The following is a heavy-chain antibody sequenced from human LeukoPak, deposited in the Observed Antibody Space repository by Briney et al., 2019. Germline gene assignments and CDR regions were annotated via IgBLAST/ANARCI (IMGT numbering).Heavy chain of an antibody. CDR3: ARVDPDYEFDY. V-gene: IGHV4-59*01. CDR2: IYYSGST. CDR1: GGSISSYY. J-gene: IGHJ4*02. Sequence: SETLSLTCTVSGGSISSYYWSWIRQPPGKGLEWIGYIYYSGSTNYNPSLTSRVTISVDTSKNQFSLKLSSVTAADTAVYYCARVDPDYEFDYWGQGTLVTVSS. D-gene: IGHD4-17*01.